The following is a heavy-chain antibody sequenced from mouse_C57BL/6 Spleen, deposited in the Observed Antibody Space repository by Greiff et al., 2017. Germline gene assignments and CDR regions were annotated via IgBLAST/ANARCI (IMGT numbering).Heavy chain of an antibody. CDR1: GYTFTSYW. Sequence: QVQLQQPGAELVRPGSSVKLSCKASGYTFTSYWMDWVKQRPGQGLEWIGNIYPSDSETHYNQKFKDKATLTVDKSSSTAYMQLSSLTSEDSAVYYCARYYGSSYAMDYWGQGTSVTVSS. J-gene: IGHJ4*01. V-gene: IGHV1-61*01. CDR2: IYPSDSET. D-gene: IGHD1-1*01. CDR3: ARYYGSSYAMDY.